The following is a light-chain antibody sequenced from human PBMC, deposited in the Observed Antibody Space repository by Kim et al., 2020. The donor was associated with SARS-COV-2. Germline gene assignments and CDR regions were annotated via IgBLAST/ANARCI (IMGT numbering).Light chain of an antibody. CDR1: QNNRNY. CDR3: QQSYSTPRT. CDR2: AAS. Sequence: SASVGDRVTITCRASQNNRNYLNWYQQKPGKAPNLLIYAASSLQSGVPSRFSGSGSGTDFTLTISSLQPEDFATYYCQQSYSTPRTFGQGTKLEI. J-gene: IGKJ2*01. V-gene: IGKV1-39*01.